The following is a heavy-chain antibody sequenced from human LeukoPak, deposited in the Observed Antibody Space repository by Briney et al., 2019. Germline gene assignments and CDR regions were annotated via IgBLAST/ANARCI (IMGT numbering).Heavy chain of an antibody. J-gene: IGHJ2*01. CDR3: ARDPGWGYHSHWYFDL. V-gene: IGHV4-61*02. D-gene: IGHD2-21*01. CDR1: GGSISSGSYY. Sequence: SETLSLTCTVSGGSISSGSYYWSWIRQPAGKGLEWIGRIYTSGSTNYNPSLKSRVTISVDTSKNQFSLKLSSVTAADTAVYYCARDPGWGYHSHWYFDLWGRGTLVTVSS. CDR2: IYTSGST.